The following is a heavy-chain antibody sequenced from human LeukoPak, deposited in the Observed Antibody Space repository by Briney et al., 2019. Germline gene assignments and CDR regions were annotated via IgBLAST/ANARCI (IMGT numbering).Heavy chain of an antibody. D-gene: IGHD3-22*01. CDR3: ASFDSSGSY. CDR2: IDYTGST. J-gene: IGHJ4*02. Sequence: PSETLSLTCTVSGDSIRTYSWSWIRQSPGKGLEWIGYIDYTGSTNYNPSLKSRVTISVDTSKNQFSLKLSPVTAADTAVYYCASFDSSGSYWGQGTLVTVSS. CDR1: GDSIRTYS. V-gene: IGHV4-59*08.